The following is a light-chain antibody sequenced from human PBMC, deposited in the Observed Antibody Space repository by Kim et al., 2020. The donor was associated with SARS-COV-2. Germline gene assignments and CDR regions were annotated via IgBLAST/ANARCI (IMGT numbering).Light chain of an antibody. Sequence: SASVGDGVTITCRASHNIDNDLSWYQQKTGKAPKVLIFAASALQSGVPARFGGRGSGTDFTLTITSLQPEDSATYYCQQSYSFPYTLGQGTKLEI. CDR1: HNIDND. CDR2: AAS. V-gene: IGKV1-39*01. J-gene: IGKJ2*01. CDR3: QQSYSFPYT.